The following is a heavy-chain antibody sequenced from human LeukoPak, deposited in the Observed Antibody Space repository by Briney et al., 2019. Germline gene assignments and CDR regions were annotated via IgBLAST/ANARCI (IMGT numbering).Heavy chain of an antibody. CDR3: ARVSDDSGWNFDY. V-gene: IGHV1-69*06. J-gene: IGHJ4*02. Sequence: SVKVSCKASEGTFSSYAISWVRQAPGQGLEWMGGIIPIFGTANYAQKFQGRVTITADKSTSTAYMELSSLRSEDTAVYYCARVSDDSGWNFDYWGQGTLVAVSS. D-gene: IGHD6-19*01. CDR1: EGTFSSYA. CDR2: IIPIFGTA.